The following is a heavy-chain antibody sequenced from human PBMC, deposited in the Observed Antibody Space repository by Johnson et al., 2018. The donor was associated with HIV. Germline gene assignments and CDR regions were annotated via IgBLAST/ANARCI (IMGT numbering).Heavy chain of an antibody. CDR1: GLSFSNFG. J-gene: IGHJ3*02. V-gene: IGHV3-30*03. CDR2: ISFDGNLK. Sequence: QEKLVESGGGVVQPGKSLTLSCVASGLSFSNFGIHWVRQAPGKGPEWVAVISFDGNLKKYADSVRGRFTISRDNAKNTLYLQMDSLGAEDTAVYYCARVQLLADDVFNIWGQGTMVTVSS. D-gene: IGHD3-10*01. CDR3: ARVQLLADDVFNI.